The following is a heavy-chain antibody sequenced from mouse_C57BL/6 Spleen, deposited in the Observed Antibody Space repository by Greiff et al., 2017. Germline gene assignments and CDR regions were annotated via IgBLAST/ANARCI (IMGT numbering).Heavy chain of an antibody. D-gene: IGHD2-3*01. J-gene: IGHJ2*01. V-gene: IGHV5-9-1*02. CDR1: GFTFSSYA. Sequence: EVQVVESGEGLVKPGGSLKLSCAASGFTFSSYAMSWVRQTPEKRLEWVAYISSGGDYIYYADTVKGRFTISRDNARNTLYLQMSSLKSEDTAMYYCTRDGGPYYFDYWGQGTTLTVSS. CDR2: ISSGGDYI. CDR3: TRDGGPYYFDY.